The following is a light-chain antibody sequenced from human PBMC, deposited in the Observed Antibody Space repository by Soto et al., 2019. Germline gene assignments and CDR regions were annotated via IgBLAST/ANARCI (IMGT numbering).Light chain of an antibody. Sequence: DIQMTQSPSTLSASVRDRVTITCRASQSISTWLAWYQQKPGKAPKLLIYKASSLRNGVPSRFSGSGSGTEFTLTIYSLQPDDFASYYSQQYNGYPHTFGQGTKVDI. CDR1: QSISTW. V-gene: IGKV1-5*03. CDR2: KAS. J-gene: IGKJ2*01. CDR3: QQYNGYPHT.